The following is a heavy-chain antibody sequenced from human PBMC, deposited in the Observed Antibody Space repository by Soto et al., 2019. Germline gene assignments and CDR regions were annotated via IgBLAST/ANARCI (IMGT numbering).Heavy chain of an antibody. D-gene: IGHD6-13*01. CDR1: GFTFSSYE. V-gene: IGHV3-48*03. Sequence: PGGSLRLSCAASGFTFSSYEMNWVRQAPGKGLEWVSYISSSGSTIYYADSVKGRFTISRDNAKSSLYLQMNSLRAEDTGVYYWARVPPYSNLVYYWGQGTRVTVSS. CDR3: ARVPPYSNLVYY. J-gene: IGHJ4*02. CDR2: ISSSGSTI.